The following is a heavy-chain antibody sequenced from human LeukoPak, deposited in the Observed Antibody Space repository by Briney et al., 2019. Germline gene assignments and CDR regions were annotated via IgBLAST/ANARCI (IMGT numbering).Heavy chain of an antibody. CDR3: ARDPYYYDSSGYYGGGGYYYMDV. D-gene: IGHD3-22*01. CDR2: IIPIFGTA. V-gene: IGHV1-69*06. CDR1: GGTFSSYA. Sequence: SVKVSCKASGGTFSSYAISWVRQAPGQGLEWMGGIIPIFGTANYAQKFQGRVTITADKSTSTAYMELSSLRSEDTAVYYCARDPYYYDSSGYYGGGGYYYMDVWGKGTTVTVSS. J-gene: IGHJ6*03.